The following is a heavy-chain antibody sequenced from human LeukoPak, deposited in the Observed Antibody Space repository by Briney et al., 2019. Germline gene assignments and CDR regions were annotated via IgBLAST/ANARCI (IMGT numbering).Heavy chain of an antibody. J-gene: IGHJ4*02. CDR2: IYYSGST. D-gene: IGHD4-23*01. V-gene: IGHV4-30-4*01. Sequence: SQTLSLTCTVSGGSISSGDYYWSWIRQPPGKGLEWIGYIYYSGSTYYNPSLKSRVTISVDTSKNQFSLKLSSVTAADTAVYYCARADDYGGFEGYWGQGTLVTVSP. CDR3: ARADDYGGFEGY. CDR1: GGSISSGDYY.